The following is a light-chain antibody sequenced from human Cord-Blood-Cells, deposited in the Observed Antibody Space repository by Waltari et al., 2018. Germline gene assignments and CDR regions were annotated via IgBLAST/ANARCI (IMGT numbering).Light chain of an antibody. J-gene: IGKJ4*01. Sequence: DIQTPQSPSSLSASVGDRATITCRTSQSISHYLNWYQQKPGKAPKLLIHAASNVQSEVPSRFSGSGSGTDFTLTISSLQPEDFATYYCQQSYSTPLTFGGGTKVEIK. V-gene: IGKV1-39*01. CDR2: AAS. CDR1: QSISHY. CDR3: QQSYSTPLT.